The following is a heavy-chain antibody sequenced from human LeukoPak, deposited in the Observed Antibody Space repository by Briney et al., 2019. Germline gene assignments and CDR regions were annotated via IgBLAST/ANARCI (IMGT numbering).Heavy chain of an antibody. CDR3: VRDQEGFDY. CDR2: INPNSGGT. CDR1: GYTFTGYY. Sequence: ASVKVSCKASGYTFTGYYMHWVRQAPGQGLEWMGWINPNSGGTNYAQKFQGRVTVTRDTSTSTVHMELSGLRSEDTAVYYCVRDQEGFDYWGQGTLVTVSS. J-gene: IGHJ4*02. V-gene: IGHV1-2*02.